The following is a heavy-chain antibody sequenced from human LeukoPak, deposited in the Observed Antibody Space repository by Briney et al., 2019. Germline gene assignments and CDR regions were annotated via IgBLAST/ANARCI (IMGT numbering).Heavy chain of an antibody. D-gene: IGHD2-21*01. CDR1: GFTFSSYA. V-gene: IGHV3-23*01. CDR2: ISDRGNT. Sequence: VGTLRLSCAASGFTFSSYAMCSVRQALGKGLEWVSAISDRGNTYHADSVKGRFTISRDSSKNTLYLQMNRLRAEDAAVYYCAKAPEKTCSGAYCYPFDYWGQGTLVTVSS. J-gene: IGHJ4*02. CDR3: AKAPEKTCSGAYCYPFDY.